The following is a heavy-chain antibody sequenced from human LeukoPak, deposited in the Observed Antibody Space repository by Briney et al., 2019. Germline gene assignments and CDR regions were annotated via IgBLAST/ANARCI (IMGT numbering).Heavy chain of an antibody. Sequence: SETLSLTCTVSGGSISSGDYYWSWIRQPPGKGREWIGYIYYSGSPYYNPSLKSRVTISVDTSKNKFSLKLSSVTAADTAVYYCARDEDTAINYWGQGTLVTVSS. J-gene: IGHJ4*02. CDR1: GGSISSGDYY. CDR3: ARDEDTAINY. D-gene: IGHD5-18*01. CDR2: IYYSGSP. V-gene: IGHV4-30-4*08.